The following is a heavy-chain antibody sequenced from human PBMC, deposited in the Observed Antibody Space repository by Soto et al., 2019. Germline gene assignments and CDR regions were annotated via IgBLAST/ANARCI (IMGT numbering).Heavy chain of an antibody. CDR3: AKDPVVGQYYYDSSGYYHDY. CDR1: GFTFSSYA. CDR2: ISGSGGST. J-gene: IGHJ4*02. V-gene: IGHV3-23*01. D-gene: IGHD3-22*01. Sequence: GSLRLSCAASGFTFSSYAMSWVRQAPGKGLEWVSAISGSGGSTYYADSVKGRFTISRDNSKNTLYLQMNSLRAEDTAVYYCAKDPVVGQYYYDSSGYYHDYWGQGTLVTVSS.